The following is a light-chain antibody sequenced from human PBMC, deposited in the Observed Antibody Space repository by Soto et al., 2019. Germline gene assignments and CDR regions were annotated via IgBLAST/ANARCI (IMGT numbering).Light chain of an antibody. CDR3: QQYNSYWT. CDR2: DAS. J-gene: IGKJ1*01. V-gene: IGKV1-5*01. Sequence: DIQMTQSPSTLSASVGDRVTITCRASQSISSWLAWYQQKPGKAPKLLIYDASSLESRVPSRFSGSGSGTEFTLTISSLQPEEFETYYCQQYNSYWTFGQGTQVEIK. CDR1: QSISSW.